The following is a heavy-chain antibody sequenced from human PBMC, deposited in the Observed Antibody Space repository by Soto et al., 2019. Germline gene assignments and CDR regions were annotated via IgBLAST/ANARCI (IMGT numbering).Heavy chain of an antibody. CDR2: IIPIFGTA. V-gene: IGHV1-69*12. CDR3: ASKAVGATETEDY. CDR1: GGTFSSYA. Sequence: QVQLVQSGAEVKKPGSSVKVSCKASGGTFSSYAISWVRQSPGQGLEWMGGIIPIFGTANYAQKSQGRVTITADESTSTDYLELSSLRSEDKAVYYCASKAVGATETEDYRGQGTLVTVSS. D-gene: IGHD1-26*01. J-gene: IGHJ4*02.